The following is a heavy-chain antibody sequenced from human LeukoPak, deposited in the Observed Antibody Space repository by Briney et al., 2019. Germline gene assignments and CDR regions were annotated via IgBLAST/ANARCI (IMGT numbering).Heavy chain of an antibody. CDR2: MNPNTGNT. D-gene: IGHD5-12*01. Sequence: ASVKVSCKASGYSFTDYDINWVRQATGQGLEWMGWMNPNTGNTDYAQKFQGRVTMTRDTSISTACMELSGLRSDDTAIYYCAGGWEPYDYWFDPWGQGTLVTVSS. CDR3: AGGWEPYDYWFDP. V-gene: IGHV1-8*01. CDR1: GYSFTDYD. J-gene: IGHJ5*02.